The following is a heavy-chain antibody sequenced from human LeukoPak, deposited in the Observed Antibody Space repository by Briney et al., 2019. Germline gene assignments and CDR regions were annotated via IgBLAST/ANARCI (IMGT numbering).Heavy chain of an antibody. CDR2: INHSGST. Sequence: PSETLSLTCAVYGGSFSGYYWNWIRQPPGKGLEWIGEINHSGSTNYNPSLKSRVTISVDTSKNQFSLKLSSVTAADTAVYYCARGYSIAESWGQGTLVTVSS. CDR1: GGSFSGYY. D-gene: IGHD4-11*01. J-gene: IGHJ4*02. CDR3: ARGYSIAES. V-gene: IGHV4-34*01.